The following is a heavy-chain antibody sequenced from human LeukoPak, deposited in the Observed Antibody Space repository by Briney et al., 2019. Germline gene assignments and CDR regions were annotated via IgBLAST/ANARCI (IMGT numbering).Heavy chain of an antibody. CDR3: ARDSGSYCTPTTCYGGYFFDY. D-gene: IGHD2-2*01. V-gene: IGHV1-46*01. Sequence: ASVKVSCKASGYTFTGYYMYWVRQAPGQGLEWMGIINPSGDNTNYAQKFQGRVTMTRDMSTTTVYMELSSLRSEDTAVYYCARDSGSYCTPTTCYGGYFFDYWGQGTLATVSS. J-gene: IGHJ4*02. CDR1: GYTFTGYY. CDR2: INPSGDNT.